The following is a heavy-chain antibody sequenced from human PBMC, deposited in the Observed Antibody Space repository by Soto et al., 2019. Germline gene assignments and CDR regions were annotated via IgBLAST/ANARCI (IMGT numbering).Heavy chain of an antibody. V-gene: IGHV1-69*12. CDR1: EGTSSSYA. CDR2: ITPISGTE. D-gene: IGHD3-16*01. Sequence: QVQLVQSGAEVKKPGSSVKASCKPFEGTSSSYAIAWWRRAPEQGLEWMGGITPISGTENYAQKLQGRVTITADESTSTAYMELSSLRSEDTAVYYCAQNDPTRGMDVWGQGTTVTVSS. J-gene: IGHJ6*02. CDR3: AQNDPTRGMDV.